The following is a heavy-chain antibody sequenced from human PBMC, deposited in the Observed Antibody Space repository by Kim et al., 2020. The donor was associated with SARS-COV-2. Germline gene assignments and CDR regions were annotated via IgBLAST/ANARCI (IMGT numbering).Heavy chain of an antibody. Sequence: GGSLRLSCAASGFTFSSYAMSWVRQAPGKGLEWVSAISGSGGSTYYADSVKGRFTISRDNSKNTLYLQMNSLRAEDTAVYYCAKENKRGYSYGSYNWFDPWGQGTLVTVSS. J-gene: IGHJ5*02. CDR2: ISGSGGST. CDR3: AKENKRGYSYGSYNWFDP. D-gene: IGHD5-18*01. CDR1: GFTFSSYA. V-gene: IGHV3-23*01.